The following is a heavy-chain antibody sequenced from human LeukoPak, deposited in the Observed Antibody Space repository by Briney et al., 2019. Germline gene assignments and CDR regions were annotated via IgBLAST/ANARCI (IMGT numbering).Heavy chain of an antibody. CDR2: VTGSDDST. CDR3: AKGLRLFSGYHPDS. Sequence: SGGSLRLSCAASGFTFSSYAMTWVRQAPGKGLEWVSTVTGSDDSTYYADSVKGRFTISRDYSRSTLHLQMDGLKTEDTAIYYCAKGLRLFSGYHPDSWGQGTLVTVSS. J-gene: IGHJ4*02. V-gene: IGHV3-23*01. CDR1: GFTFSSYA. D-gene: IGHD3-22*01.